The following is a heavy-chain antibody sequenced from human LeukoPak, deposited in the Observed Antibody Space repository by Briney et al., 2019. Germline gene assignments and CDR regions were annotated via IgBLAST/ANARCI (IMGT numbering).Heavy chain of an antibody. CDR1: GGTFSSYA. V-gene: IGHV1-69*01. J-gene: IGHJ4*02. D-gene: IGHD4-17*01. CDR2: IIPIFGTA. CDR3: ARSTTVTPCYFDY. Sequence: EASVKVSCKASGGTFSSYAISWVRQAPGQGLEWMGGIIPIFGTANYAQKFQGSVTITADESTSTAYMELSSLRSEDTAVYYCARSTTVTPCYFDYWGQGTLVTVSS.